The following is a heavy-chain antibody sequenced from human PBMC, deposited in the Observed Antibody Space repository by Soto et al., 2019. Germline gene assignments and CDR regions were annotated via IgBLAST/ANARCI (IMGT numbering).Heavy chain of an antibody. Sequence: QVQLQESGPGLVKPSGTLSLTCAVSGDSITSDKWWSWIRQPPGKGLQWIGEIYHSGSTKYNPSLKXRXIXSVXKSKTQFSLKLSSVTAADTAVYYCARGETQQQRDYWGQGTLVTVSS. V-gene: IGHV4-4*02. D-gene: IGHD6-13*01. J-gene: IGHJ4*02. CDR2: IYHSGST. CDR3: ARGETQQQRDY. CDR1: GDSITSDKW.